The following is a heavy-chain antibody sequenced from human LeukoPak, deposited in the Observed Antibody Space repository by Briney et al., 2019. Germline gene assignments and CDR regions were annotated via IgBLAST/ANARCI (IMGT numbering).Heavy chain of an antibody. V-gene: IGHV3-23*01. D-gene: IGHD6-13*01. CDR1: GFTFSSYA. CDR3: AKVFGVGIAAAAMYYFDY. J-gene: IGHJ4*02. CDR2: ISGSGGST. Sequence: GGSLRLSCAASGFTFSSYAMSWVRQAPGKGLEWVSAISGSGGSTYYADSVKGRFTISRDNPKNTLYLQMNSLRAEDTAVYYCAKVFGVGIAAAAMYYFDYWGQGTLVTVSS.